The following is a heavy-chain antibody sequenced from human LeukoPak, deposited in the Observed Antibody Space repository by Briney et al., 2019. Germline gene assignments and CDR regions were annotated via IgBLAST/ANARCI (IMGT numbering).Heavy chain of an antibody. J-gene: IGHJ4*02. CDR2: IYSGGST. Sequence: PGGSLRLSCAASGFTVSSNYMSWVRQPPGKGLKWASVIYSGGSTYYADSVKGRFTISRDNSKNTLYLQMNSLRAEDTAVYYCARAPGYSSGWVDYWGQGTLVTVSS. CDR1: GFTVSSNY. D-gene: IGHD6-19*01. CDR3: ARAPGYSSGWVDY. V-gene: IGHV3-53*03.